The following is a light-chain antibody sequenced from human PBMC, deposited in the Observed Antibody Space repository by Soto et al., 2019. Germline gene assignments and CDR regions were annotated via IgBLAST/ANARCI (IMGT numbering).Light chain of an antibody. J-gene: IGKJ1*01. V-gene: IGKV1-5*01. CDR1: QSISIW. CDR3: QQYDSYST. CDR2: DAS. Sequence: DIQMTQSPSTLSAFVGDRVTITCRASQSISIWLAWYQQKPGKAPKLLIYDASSLASGVPSRFSGSGSGTEFTITISSLQPDDFATYYCQQYDSYSTFGPGTKVEIK.